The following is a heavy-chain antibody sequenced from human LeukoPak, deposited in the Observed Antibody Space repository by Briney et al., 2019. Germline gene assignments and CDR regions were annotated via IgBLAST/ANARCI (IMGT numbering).Heavy chain of an antibody. CDR3: ARDLYHIAVAGTFDY. D-gene: IGHD6-19*01. V-gene: IGHV1-18*01. CDR2: ISAYNGNT. CDR1: GYTFTSYG. J-gene: IGHJ4*02. Sequence: ASVKVSCKASGYTFTSYGISWVRQAPGQGLEWMGWISAYNGNTNYAQKLQGRVTMTTDTSTSTAYMELRSLRSDDTAVYYCARDLYHIAVAGTFDYWGQGTLVTVSS.